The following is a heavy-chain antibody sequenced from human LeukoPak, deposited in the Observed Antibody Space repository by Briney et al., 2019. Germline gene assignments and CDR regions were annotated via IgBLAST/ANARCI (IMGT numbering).Heavy chain of an antibody. CDR3: ARADAFDWLLYDY. J-gene: IGHJ4*02. CDR1: GYTFTGYY. V-gene: IGHV1-2*02. Sequence: GASVKVSCKASGYTFTGYYMHWVRQAPGQGLEWMGWINPNSGGTNYAQKFQGRVTMTRDTSISTAYMELGRLRSDDTAVYYCARADAFDWLLYDYWGQGTLVTVSS. CDR2: INPNSGGT. D-gene: IGHD3-9*01.